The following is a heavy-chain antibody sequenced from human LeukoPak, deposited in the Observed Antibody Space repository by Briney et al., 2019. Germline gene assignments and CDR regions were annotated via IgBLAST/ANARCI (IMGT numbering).Heavy chain of an antibody. D-gene: IGHD3-22*01. CDR2: ITSSGEST. J-gene: IGHJ4*02. CDR1: EFTFSIYA. Sequence: GGSLRLSCTASEFTFSIYAMSWVRQAPGKGPEWVSSITSSGESTLYAAPVKGRFTICRHNSKNTVYLQMNSLRAEDTAVYYCAKDRPNYYGSNGHYYRQDGDYWGQGTLVTVSS. CDR3: AKDRPNYYGSNGHYYRQDGDY. V-gene: IGHV3-23*01.